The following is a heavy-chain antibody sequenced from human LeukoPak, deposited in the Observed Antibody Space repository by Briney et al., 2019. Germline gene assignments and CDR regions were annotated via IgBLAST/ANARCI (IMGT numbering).Heavy chain of an antibody. CDR2: INPSGGST. CDR1: GYTFTSYY. V-gene: IGHV1-46*01. D-gene: IGHD3-22*01. J-gene: IGHJ4*02. CDR3: ARWGFYYDSSGYKTYYFDY. Sequence: ASVKVSCKASGYTFTSYYMHWVRQAPGQGLEWMGIINPSGGSTSYAQKFQGRVTMTRDTSTSTVYMELSSLRSEDTAVYYCARWGFYYDSSGYKTYYFDYWGQGTLVTVSS.